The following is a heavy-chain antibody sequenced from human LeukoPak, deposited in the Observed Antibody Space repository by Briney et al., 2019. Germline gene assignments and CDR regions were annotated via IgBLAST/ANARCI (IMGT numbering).Heavy chain of an antibody. Sequence: SETLSLTCTVSGGSITNYWWSWIRQPPGRGLEWIGYIYYSGSTTNYNPSLRGRATISVDASKNQFSLRLRSVTAADTAVYYCARVGNWNDLVYWGQGTLVSVSS. CDR2: IYYSGSTT. J-gene: IGHJ4*02. CDR3: ARVGNWNDLVY. CDR1: GGSITNYW. V-gene: IGHV4-59*01. D-gene: IGHD1-1*01.